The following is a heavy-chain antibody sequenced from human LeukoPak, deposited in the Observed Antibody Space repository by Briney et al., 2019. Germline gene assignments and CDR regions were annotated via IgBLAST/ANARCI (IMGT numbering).Heavy chain of an antibody. V-gene: IGHV4-39*01. D-gene: IGHD4-17*01. J-gene: IGHJ4*02. Sequence: SETLSLTCTVSGSSISSSSYYWGWIRQPPGKGLEWIGSIYYSGSTYYNPSLKSRVTISVDTSKNQFSLKLSSVTAADTAVYYCARRTVTVTNFDYWGQGTLVTVSS. CDR3: ARRTVTVTNFDY. CDR2: IYYSGST. CDR1: GSSISSSSYY.